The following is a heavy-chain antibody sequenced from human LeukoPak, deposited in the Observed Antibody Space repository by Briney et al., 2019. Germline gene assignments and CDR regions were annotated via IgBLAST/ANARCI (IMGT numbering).Heavy chain of an antibody. Sequence: ASVKVSCKASGYPFTGYYMHWVRQAPGQGLEWMGWMNPNSGNTGYAQKFQGRVTMTRNTSISTAYMELSSLRSEDTAVYYCARGQAKVQLTGFDPWGQGTLVTVSS. V-gene: IGHV1-8*02. J-gene: IGHJ5*02. CDR3: ARGQAKVQLTGFDP. CDR2: MNPNSGNT. D-gene: IGHD5-18*01. CDR1: GYPFTGYY.